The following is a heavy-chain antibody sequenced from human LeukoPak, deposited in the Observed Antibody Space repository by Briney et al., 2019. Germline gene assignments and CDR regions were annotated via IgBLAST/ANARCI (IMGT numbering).Heavy chain of an antibody. D-gene: IGHD3-10*01. CDR2: ISGSGAST. J-gene: IGHJ4*02. CDR3: AKVSVRGVTMTNFDS. Sequence: PGGSLRLSCAASGFTFSNYAMSWVRQAPGKGLEWVSAISGSGASTYYADSVKGRFTISRDNSKNALYLQVNSLRAEDTAVYYCAKVSVRGVTMTNFDSWGQGTLVTVSS. V-gene: IGHV3-23*01. CDR1: GFTFSNYA.